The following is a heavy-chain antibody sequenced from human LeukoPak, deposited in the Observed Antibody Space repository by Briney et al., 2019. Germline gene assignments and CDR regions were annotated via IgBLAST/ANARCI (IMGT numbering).Heavy chain of an antibody. V-gene: IGHV3-23*01. CDR3: ARDMGDYGGNSGY. D-gene: IGHD4-23*01. Sequence: GGSLRLSCQASGFTFYMYAMSWVRQAPGKGLEWVASMCGTAGCTFYPDSVKGRFTISRDNSKNVLYLRMNSLRAEDTAVYYCARDMGDYGGNSGYWGQGTLVTVSS. J-gene: IGHJ4*02. CDR1: GFTFYMYA. CDR2: MCGTAGCT.